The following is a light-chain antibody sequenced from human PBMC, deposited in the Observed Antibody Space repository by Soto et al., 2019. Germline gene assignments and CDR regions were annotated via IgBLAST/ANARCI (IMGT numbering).Light chain of an antibody. CDR1: TSDVGTYKY. Sequence: SALTQPASLSGSPGQSITISCTGTTSDVGTYKYVSWYQQHPGKAPKLIIYEVSNRPSGVSNRFSGSKSGNTASLTISGLQAEDEADYYCSSYTSRSTPVFGGGTKLTVL. CDR2: EVS. V-gene: IGLV2-14*03. J-gene: IGLJ2*01. CDR3: SSYTSRSTPV.